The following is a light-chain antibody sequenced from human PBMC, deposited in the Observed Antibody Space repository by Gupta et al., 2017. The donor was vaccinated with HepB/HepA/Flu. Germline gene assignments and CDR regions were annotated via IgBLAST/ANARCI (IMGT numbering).Light chain of an antibody. J-gene: IGKJ4*01. Sequence: AIQLTQSPSSLSASVGDRVTITCRASQGITSALAWYQQRPGKAPKLLIYDVSSLQSGVPLRFSGSGSGTXFTLTIXSLQPEDFATYYCQQFSTYPLTFGXGTKVEIK. CDR1: QGITSA. CDR3: QQFSTYPLT. CDR2: DVS. V-gene: IGKV1-13*02.